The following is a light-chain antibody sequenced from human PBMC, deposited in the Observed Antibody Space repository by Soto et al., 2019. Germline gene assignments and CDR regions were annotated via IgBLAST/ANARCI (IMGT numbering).Light chain of an antibody. J-gene: IGLJ1*01. CDR1: SSDVGGYNY. Sequence: QSALTQPASVSGSPGQSITISCTGTSSDVGGYNYVSWYQQHPGKAPKIMIYDVSNRPSGVSNRFSGSKSGNTASLTISGLPAEDAADYCCTSYTGSSTEVFGTGTKVTVL. CDR2: DVS. V-gene: IGLV2-14*01. CDR3: TSYTGSSTEV.